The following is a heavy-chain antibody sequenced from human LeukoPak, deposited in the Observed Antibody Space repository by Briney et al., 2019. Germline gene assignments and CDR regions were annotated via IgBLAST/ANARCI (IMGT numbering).Heavy chain of an antibody. J-gene: IGHJ4*02. D-gene: IGHD4-17*01. CDR3: ARDGDGRGEDFDY. V-gene: IGHV3-7*01. CDR2: IKEDGSKK. CDR1: GFSFRNYW. Sequence: GGSLRLSCVASGFSFRNYWMSWVRQAPGKGLEWVANIKEDGSKKNHLDSVKGRFTISRDNAKNFLYLQTNSLRVEDTALYYCARDGDGRGEDFDYWGQGILDTVSS.